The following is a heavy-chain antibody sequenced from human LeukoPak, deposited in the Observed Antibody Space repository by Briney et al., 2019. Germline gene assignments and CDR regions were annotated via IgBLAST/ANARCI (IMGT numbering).Heavy chain of an antibody. Sequence: ESGPTLVNPPETLTLTCTVSGFSLTNARMDVSWIRQPPGKALEWLAHIFSNDEKSYSTSLKSRLTISKDTSKSQVVLTMTNMDPVDTATYYCARLSYYDSSGYYRNYFDYWGQGTLVTISS. V-gene: IGHV2-26*01. J-gene: IGHJ4*02. CDR3: ARLSYYDSSGYYRNYFDY. D-gene: IGHD3-22*01. CDR2: IFSNDEK. CDR1: GFSLTNARMD.